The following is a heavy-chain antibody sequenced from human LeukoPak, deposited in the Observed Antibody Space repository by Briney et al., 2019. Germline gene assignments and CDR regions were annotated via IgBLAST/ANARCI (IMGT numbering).Heavy chain of an antibody. CDR3: ARDSDSSGYLYYFDY. CDR1: GYSFTSYW. Sequence: GESLKISCKGSGYSFTSYWIGWVRQMPGKGLEWMGIIYPGDSDTRYSPSFQGQVTISADKSISTAYLQWSSLKASDTAMYYCARDSDSSGYLYYFDYWGQGTLVTVSS. J-gene: IGHJ4*02. D-gene: IGHD3-22*01. CDR2: IYPGDSDT. V-gene: IGHV5-51*01.